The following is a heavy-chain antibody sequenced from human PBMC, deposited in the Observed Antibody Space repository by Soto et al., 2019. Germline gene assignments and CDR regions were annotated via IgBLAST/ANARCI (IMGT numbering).Heavy chain of an antibody. CDR3: AREGVRDSVFYYDILTGYDNWFDP. J-gene: IGHJ5*02. V-gene: IGHV1-18*01. CDR2: ISAYNGNT. CDR1: GYTFTSYG. Sequence: ASVKVSCKASGYTFTSYGISWVRQAPGQGLEWMGWISAYNGNTNYAQKLQGRVTMTTDPSTSTAYMELRSLRSDDTAVYYCAREGVRDSVFYYDILTGYDNWFDPWGQGTLVTVSS. D-gene: IGHD3-9*01.